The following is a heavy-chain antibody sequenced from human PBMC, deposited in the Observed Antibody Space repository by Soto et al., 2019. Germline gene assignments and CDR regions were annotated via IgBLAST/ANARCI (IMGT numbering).Heavy chain of an antibody. CDR3: ARGSESSGWYWYYYYYGMDV. CDR2: ISAYNGNT. CDR1: GYTFTSYG. V-gene: IGHV1-18*01. J-gene: IGHJ6*02. D-gene: IGHD6-19*01. Sequence: QVQLVQSGAEVKKPGASVKVSCKASGYTFTSYGISWVRQAPGQGLEWMGWISAYNGNTNYAQKLQGRVTMTTDTTTSTAYMELRSLRSDDTAVYYCARGSESSGWYWYYYYYGMDVWGQGTTVTVSS.